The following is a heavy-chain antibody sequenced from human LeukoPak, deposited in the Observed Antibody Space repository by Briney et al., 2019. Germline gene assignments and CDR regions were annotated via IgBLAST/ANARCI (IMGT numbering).Heavy chain of an antibody. J-gene: IGHJ4*02. Sequence: PGGSLRLSCAASGFTFSSYAMSWVRQAPGKGLEWVSAISGSGGSTYYADSVRGRFTISRDNAKNTLNLQMNSLRAEDTAVYYCARLGPDPDYYDSTPDRALDYWGQGTLVTVSS. V-gene: IGHV3-23*01. CDR3: ARLGPDPDYYDSTPDRALDY. D-gene: IGHD3-22*01. CDR1: GFTFSSYA. CDR2: ISGSGGST.